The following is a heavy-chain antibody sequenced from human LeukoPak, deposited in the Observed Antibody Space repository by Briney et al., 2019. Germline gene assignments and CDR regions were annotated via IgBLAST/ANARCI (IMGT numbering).Heavy chain of an antibody. CDR1: GFTFSSYE. J-gene: IGHJ4*02. CDR3: AGIEYSSSYRGY. V-gene: IGHV3-48*03. CDR2: ISSSGSTI. Sequence: GGSLRLSCAASGFTFSSYEMNWVRQAPGKGLEWVSYISSSGSTINYADSVKGRFTISRDNAKNSLYLQMNSLRAEDTAVYYCAGIEYSSSYRGYWGQGTLVTVSS. D-gene: IGHD6-6*01.